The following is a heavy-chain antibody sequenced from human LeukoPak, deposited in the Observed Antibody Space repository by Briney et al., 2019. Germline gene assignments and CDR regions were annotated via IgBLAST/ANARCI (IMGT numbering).Heavy chain of an antibody. J-gene: IGHJ4*02. CDR2: IYHSGST. CDR1: GYSISSGYY. Sequence: PSETLSLTCAVPGYSISSGYYWGWIRQPPGKGLEWIGSIYHSGSTYYNPSLKSRVTISVDTSKNQFSLKLSSVTAADTAVYYCARTQLWFGFDYWGQGTLVTVSS. V-gene: IGHV4-38-2*01. CDR3: ARTQLWFGFDY. D-gene: IGHD3-10*01.